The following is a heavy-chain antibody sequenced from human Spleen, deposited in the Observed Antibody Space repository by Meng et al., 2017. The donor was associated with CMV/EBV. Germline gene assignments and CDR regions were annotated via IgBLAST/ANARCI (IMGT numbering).Heavy chain of an antibody. CDR3: ARDSPGGYGYFDS. V-gene: IGHV4-30-4*01. CDR2: IHYSGTT. CDR1: DGFTTSDDYY. J-gene: IGHJ4*02. D-gene: IGHD5-12*01. Sequence: QVHVQEPGPGLATPIQTLTLTCTVSDGFTTSDDYYWSWIRQPPGKGLEWIGYIHYSGTTYYNPSLKSRIAISLDTSKNQFSLNLNSVTAADAAVYYCARDSPGGYGYFDSWGQGTLVTVSS.